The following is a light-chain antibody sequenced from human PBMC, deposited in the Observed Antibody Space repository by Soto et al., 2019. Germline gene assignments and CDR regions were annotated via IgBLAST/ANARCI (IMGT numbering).Light chain of an antibody. V-gene: IGKV1-5*01. CDR3: QQHNSSPWT. J-gene: IGKJ1*01. CDR2: DAS. CDR1: QSISDW. Sequence: EIQMTQSPSSVSASVGDRVTITCRASQSISDWLAWFQQKPGKAPKVLIYDASTLESGVPSRFSGSGSGTEFTLTISSLQPEDSATYYCQQHNSSPWTFGQGTKVDI.